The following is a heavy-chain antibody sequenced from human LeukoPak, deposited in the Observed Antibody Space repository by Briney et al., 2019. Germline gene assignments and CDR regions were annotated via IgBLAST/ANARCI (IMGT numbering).Heavy chain of an antibody. J-gene: IGHJ4*02. CDR3: ARHLPGDYLDY. D-gene: IGHD4-17*01. CDR2: IFYSGST. Sequence: SETLSLTCTVSGGSISSRSHYWGWIRQPPGKGLEWIGNIFYSGSTYYNPSLKSRVTISVDTSKSQFSLKVSSVTAADTAVYYCARHLPGDYLDYWGQGTLVTVSS. CDR1: GGSISSRSHY. V-gene: IGHV4-39*01.